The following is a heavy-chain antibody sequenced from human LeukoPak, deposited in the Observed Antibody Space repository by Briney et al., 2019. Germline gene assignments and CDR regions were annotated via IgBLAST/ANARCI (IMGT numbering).Heavy chain of an antibody. J-gene: IGHJ4*02. Sequence: SVKVSCKASGGTFSSYTISWVRQAPGQGLEWMGRIIPILGIANYAQKFQGRVTITADKSTSTAYMELSSLRSEDTAVYYCARGTYYDFWKGNYFDYWGQGTLVTVSS. CDR2: IIPILGIA. V-gene: IGHV1-69*02. D-gene: IGHD3-3*01. CDR3: ARGTYYDFWKGNYFDY. CDR1: GGTFSSYT.